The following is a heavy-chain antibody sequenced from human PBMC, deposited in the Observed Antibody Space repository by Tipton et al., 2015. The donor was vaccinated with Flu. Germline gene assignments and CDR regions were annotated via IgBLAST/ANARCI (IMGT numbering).Heavy chain of an antibody. Sequence: TLSLTCAVSGDSISSSNWWSWVRQSPGKGLEWIGEIYRSGSTNYNPSLKSRVTISVDKSKNHFSLKLSSVTAADTAVYYCARVPYCTKAVCHFWAEGYLDYWGQGTLVTVSS. J-gene: IGHJ4*02. V-gene: IGHV4-4*02. CDR3: ARVPYCTKAVCHFWAEGYLDY. D-gene: IGHD2-8*01. CDR1: GDSISSSNW. CDR2: IYRSGST.